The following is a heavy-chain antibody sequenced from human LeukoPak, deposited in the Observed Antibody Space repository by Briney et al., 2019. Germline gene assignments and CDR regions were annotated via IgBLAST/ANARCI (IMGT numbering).Heavy chain of an antibody. CDR1: GGSISSNGYY. J-gene: IGHJ3*02. CDR3: ARVTYGSSSISLDGCDI. CDR2: FYYTGST. V-gene: IGHV4-39*07. Sequence: SETLSLTCTVSGGSISSNGYYWGWIRQPPGKGLEWIGSFYYTGSTFYSPSLKSRVTISVDTSKNQFSLRLSSVTAADTAVYYCARVTYGSSSISLDGCDIWGQGTMVTVSS. D-gene: IGHD6-6*01.